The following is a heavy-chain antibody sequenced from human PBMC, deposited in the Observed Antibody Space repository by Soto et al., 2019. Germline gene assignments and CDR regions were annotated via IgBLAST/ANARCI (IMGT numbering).Heavy chain of an antibody. Sequence: GASVKVSCKASGYTFTSYGISWVRQAPGQGLEWMGWISAYNGNTNYAQKLQGRVTMTTDTSTSTAYMELGSLRSDDTAVYYCARDLTANLYCNYYGIDVRDQQTTFTICS. CDR2: ISAYNGNT. D-gene: IGHD5-18*01. CDR3: ARDLTANLYCNYYGIDV. J-gene: IGHJ6*02. V-gene: IGHV1-18*01. CDR1: GYTFTSYG.